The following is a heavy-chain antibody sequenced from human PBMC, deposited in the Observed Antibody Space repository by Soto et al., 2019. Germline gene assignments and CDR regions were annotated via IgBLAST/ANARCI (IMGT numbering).Heavy chain of an antibody. CDR2: IYYSGST. D-gene: IGHD1-26*01. J-gene: IGHJ4*02. Sequence: SETLSLTXTVSGGSIRSYYWSWIRQPPGKGLEWIGYIYYSGSTNYNPSLKSRVTISVDTSKNQFSLKLSSLTAADTAVYYCARRYGGNFDYWGQGTLVTVSS. CDR3: ARRYGGNFDY. CDR1: GGSIRSYY. V-gene: IGHV4-59*01.